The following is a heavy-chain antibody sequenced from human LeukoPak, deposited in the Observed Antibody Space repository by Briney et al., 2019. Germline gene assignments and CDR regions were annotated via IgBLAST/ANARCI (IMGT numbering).Heavy chain of an antibody. CDR1: GYSFTTSW. V-gene: IGHV5-51*01. J-gene: IGHJ4*02. D-gene: IGHD5-12*01. CDR2: IYPGDSDT. CDR3: ARHPASGYDPYYFDY. Sequence: GESLKISCKGSGYSFTTSWIGWVRQMPGKGLEWMGIIYPGDSDTRYSPSFRGQVTISADKSVSTAYLQWSSLKASDTAMYYCARHPASGYDPYYFDYWGQGTLVTVSS.